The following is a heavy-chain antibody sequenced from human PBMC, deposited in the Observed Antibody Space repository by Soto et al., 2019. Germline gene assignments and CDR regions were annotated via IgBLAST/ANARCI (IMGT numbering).Heavy chain of an antibody. CDR2: IYYSGST. Sequence: QLQLQESGPGLVKPSETLSLTCTVSGGSISSSSYYWGWIRQPPGKGLEWIGSIYYSGSTYYNPSLKSRVTKSVDTSKNQFSLKLSSVTAADTAVYYCAGEVGATGEFDYWGQGTLVTVSS. CDR3: AGEVGATGEFDY. CDR1: GGSISSSSYY. D-gene: IGHD1-26*01. V-gene: IGHV4-39*01. J-gene: IGHJ4*02.